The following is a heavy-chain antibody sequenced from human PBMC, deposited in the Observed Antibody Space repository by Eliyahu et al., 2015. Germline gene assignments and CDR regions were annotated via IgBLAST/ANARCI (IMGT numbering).Heavy chain of an antibody. CDR2: ISYDGSNK. J-gene: IGHJ3*02. D-gene: IGHD2-21*02. V-gene: IGHV3-30-3*01. CDR3: ARAGDCGGDCPKGNAFDI. CDR1: GFPFRXHX. Sequence: QVQLVESGGGVVQPGRSLGLPXPASGFPFRXHXMPRVRQAPGKGVEWVAVISYDGSNKYYADSVKGRFTISRDNSKNTLYLQMNSLRAEDTAVYYCARAGDCGGDCPKGNAFDIWGQGTMVTVSS.